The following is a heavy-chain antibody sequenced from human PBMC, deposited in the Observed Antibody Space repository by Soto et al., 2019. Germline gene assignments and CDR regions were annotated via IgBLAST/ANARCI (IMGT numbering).Heavy chain of an antibody. J-gene: IGHJ6*03. D-gene: IGHD6-6*01. Sequence: EVQLVESGGGLVQPGRSLRLSCAASGFTFDDYAMHWVRQPPGKGLEWVSGISWNSGNIGYADSVKGRFTIARDNGKNTLYMQMKSLRAEDTALYYCTKSSSYTYNYYMDVWGKGTTVTVSS. CDR2: ISWNSGNI. CDR1: GFTFDDYA. CDR3: TKSSSYTYNYYMDV. V-gene: IGHV3-9*01.